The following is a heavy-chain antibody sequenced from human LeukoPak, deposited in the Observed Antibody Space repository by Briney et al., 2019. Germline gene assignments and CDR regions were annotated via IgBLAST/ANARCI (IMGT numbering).Heavy chain of an antibody. CDR1: AFTFSSYA. V-gene: IGHV3-30-3*01. D-gene: IGHD3-3*01. CDR2: ISYDGSNK. CDR3: ARDRDDFWSGYYYYYGMDV. Sequence: GGSLRLSCAASAFTFSSYAMHWVRQAPGKGLEWVAVISYDGSNKYYADSVKGRFTISRDNSKNTLYLQMNSLRAEDTAVYYCARDRDDFWSGYYYYYGMDVWGQGTTVTVSS. J-gene: IGHJ6*02.